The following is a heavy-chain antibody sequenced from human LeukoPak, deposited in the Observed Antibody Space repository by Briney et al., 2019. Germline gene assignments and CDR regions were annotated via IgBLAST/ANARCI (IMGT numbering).Heavy chain of an antibody. J-gene: IGHJ6*03. CDR2: IFYDGTIQ. CDR1: GFTFSNYA. CDR3: ARDSMVRGVIMYYYYYMDV. V-gene: IGHV3-30*04. Sequence: PGGSLRLSCAASGFTFSNYAMHWVRQAPGKGLGWVAVIFYDGTIQYYADSVKGRFTISRDNAKNSLYLQMNSLRAEDTAVYYCARDSMVRGVIMYYYYYMDVWGKGTTVTVSS. D-gene: IGHD3-10*01.